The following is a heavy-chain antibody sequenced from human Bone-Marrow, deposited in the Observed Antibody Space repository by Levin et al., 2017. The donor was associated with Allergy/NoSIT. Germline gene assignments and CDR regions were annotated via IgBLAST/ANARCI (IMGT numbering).Heavy chain of an antibody. D-gene: IGHD6-19*01. V-gene: IGHV4-31*03. Sequence: PSETLSLTCSVSGGSLSSGGYYWSWIRQLPGKGLEWIGYISYTESTYYNPSLKSRVTLSVDTENQFSLKLRSVTAADTAVYYCARDGVAVAGTFDYWGQGTLVIVSS. J-gene: IGHJ4*02. CDR1: GGSLSSGGYY. CDR3: ARDGVAVAGTFDY. CDR2: ISYTEST.